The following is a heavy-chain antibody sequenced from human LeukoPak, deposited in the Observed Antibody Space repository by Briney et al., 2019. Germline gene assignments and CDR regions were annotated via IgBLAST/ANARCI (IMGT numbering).Heavy chain of an antibody. CDR1: GFTFSSYA. V-gene: IGHV3-30-3*01. D-gene: IGHD1-26*01. Sequence: PGRSLRLSCAASGFTFSSYAMHWVRQAPGKGLEWVAVISYDGSNKYYADSVKGRFTISRDNSKNTLYLQMNSLRAEDTAVYYCARISGSYYRGMKRYYYYGMDVWGQGTTVTVSS. J-gene: IGHJ6*02. CDR3: ARISGSYYRGMKRYYYYGMDV. CDR2: ISYDGSNK.